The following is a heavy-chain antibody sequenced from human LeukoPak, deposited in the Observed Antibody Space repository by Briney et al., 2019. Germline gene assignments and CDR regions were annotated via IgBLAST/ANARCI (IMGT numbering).Heavy chain of an antibody. Sequence: GESLKISCEGSGYSFNTYWIGWVRQMPGKGLEWMGIIYPGDSDTRYSPSFQGQVTISVNKSISTAYLQCYSLKTSDTALYYCARRYHERSGHSRHFGHWGQGTLVTVSS. J-gene: IGHJ4*02. V-gene: IGHV5-51*01. CDR2: IYPGDSDT. D-gene: IGHD3-22*01. CDR1: GYSFNTYW. CDR3: ARRYHERSGHSRHFGH.